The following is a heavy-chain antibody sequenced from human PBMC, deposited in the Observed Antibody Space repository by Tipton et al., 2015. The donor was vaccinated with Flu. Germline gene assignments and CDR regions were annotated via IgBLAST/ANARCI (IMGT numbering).Heavy chain of an antibody. CDR1: GGSISSYY. CDR2: IYYSGST. V-gene: IGHV4-59*08. CDR3: ARIVAVAPHFDY. Sequence: TLSLTCTVSGGSISSYYWSWIRQPPGKGLEWIGYIYYSGSTNYNPSLKSRVTISVDTSKNQFSLKLSSVTAADTAVYYCARIVAVAPHFDYWGQGTLVTVSS. J-gene: IGHJ4*02. D-gene: IGHD5-12*01.